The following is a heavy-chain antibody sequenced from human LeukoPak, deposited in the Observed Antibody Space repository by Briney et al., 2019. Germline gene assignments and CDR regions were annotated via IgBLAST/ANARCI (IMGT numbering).Heavy chain of an antibody. D-gene: IGHD5-18*01. Sequence: ASVKDSCKASGFTVTGYYMHWVRQAPGQGLEWMGWINPNSGATNYAQKFQGRVTMTRDTSISTVYMELSRLRSDDTAVYYCTRGGPEGSGYSYGSHDYWGQGTLVTVSS. V-gene: IGHV1-2*02. CDR3: TRGGPEGSGYSYGSHDY. CDR2: INPNSGAT. J-gene: IGHJ4*02. CDR1: GFTVTGYY.